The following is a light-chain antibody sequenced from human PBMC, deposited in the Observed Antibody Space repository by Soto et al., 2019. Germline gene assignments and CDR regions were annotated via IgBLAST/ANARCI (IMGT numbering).Light chain of an antibody. J-gene: IGKJ1*01. V-gene: IGKV1-5*03. CDR2: KAS. CDR1: QSISSW. Sequence: EIQMTQSPSTLSASLGDSVTITCRASQSISSWLAWYQQKPGKAPKLLIYKASSLESGVQSRFSGSGSGTEFTLTIRSLQPDDFATYYCQQYNSYWTFGQGTKVDI. CDR3: QQYNSYWT.